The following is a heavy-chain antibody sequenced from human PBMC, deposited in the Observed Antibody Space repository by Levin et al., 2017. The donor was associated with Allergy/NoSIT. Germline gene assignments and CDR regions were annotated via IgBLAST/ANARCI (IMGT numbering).Heavy chain of an antibody. Sequence: NPSETLSLTCTVSGGSISSGGYYWSWIRQHPGKGLEWIGYIYYSGSTYYNPSLKSRVTISVDTSKNQFSLKLSSVTAADTAVYYCARGDGAPLYAFDIWGQGTMVTVSS. CDR2: IYYSGST. V-gene: IGHV4-31*03. J-gene: IGHJ3*02. CDR1: GGSISSGGYY. CDR3: ARGDGAPLYAFDI. D-gene: IGHD5-24*01.